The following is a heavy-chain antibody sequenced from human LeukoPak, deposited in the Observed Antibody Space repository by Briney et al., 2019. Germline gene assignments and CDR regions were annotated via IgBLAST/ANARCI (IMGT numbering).Heavy chain of an antibody. Sequence: ASVKVSCKASGYTFTSYGISWVRQAPGQGLEWMGWISAYNGNTNYAQKLQGRVTMTTDTSTSTAYMELRSLRSDDTAVYYCARVTYYYDNSGYYPNAYYFDYWGQGTLVTVSS. J-gene: IGHJ4*02. D-gene: IGHD3-22*01. CDR3: ARVTYYYDNSGYYPNAYYFDY. CDR2: ISAYNGNT. V-gene: IGHV1-18*01. CDR1: GYTFTSYG.